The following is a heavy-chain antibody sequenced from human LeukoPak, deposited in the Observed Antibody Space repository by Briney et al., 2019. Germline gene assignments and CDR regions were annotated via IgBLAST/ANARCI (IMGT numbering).Heavy chain of an antibody. J-gene: IGHJ5*02. CDR3: ARLQPPLYEAWFDP. CDR1: GGSLSSYY. D-gene: IGHD3-3*01. CDR2: IYYSGST. V-gene: IGHV4-59*08. Sequence: PETLSLTCTVYGGSLSSYYWSWIRQPPGKGLEWIGYIYYSGSTNYHTSLRSRVTISLDTSKNQFSLKLGSVTAADTAMYYCARLQPPLYEAWFDPWGQGTLVTVSS.